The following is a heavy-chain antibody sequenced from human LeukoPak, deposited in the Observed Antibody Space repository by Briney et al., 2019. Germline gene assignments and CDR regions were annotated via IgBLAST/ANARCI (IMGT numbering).Heavy chain of an antibody. CDR3: GGGSGWSHGY. CDR2: MSGGGGISSMSGSGGST. Sequence: GGSLRLSCAASEFTFSNYAMTWVRQAPGKGLEWVSAMSGGGGISSMSGSGGSTYYADSVKGRFTISRDNVKNSLYLQMNSLRVEDTAVYYCGGGSGWSHGYWGQGNLVTVSS. V-gene: IGHV3-23*01. J-gene: IGHJ4*02. CDR1: EFTFSNYA. D-gene: IGHD6-19*01.